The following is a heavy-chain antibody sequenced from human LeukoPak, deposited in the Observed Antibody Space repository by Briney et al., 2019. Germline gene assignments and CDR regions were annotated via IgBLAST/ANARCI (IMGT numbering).Heavy chain of an antibody. CDR3: AIDRYCSSTSCYADFDY. J-gene: IGHJ4*02. V-gene: IGHV3-21*01. Sequence: GGSLRLSCAASGFTFSSYSMNWVRQAPGEGLEWVSSISSSSSYIYYADSVKGRFTISRDNAKNSLYLQMNSLRAEDTAVYYCAIDRYCSSTSCYADFDYWGQGTLVTVSS. D-gene: IGHD2-2*01. CDR1: GFTFSSYS. CDR2: ISSSSSYI.